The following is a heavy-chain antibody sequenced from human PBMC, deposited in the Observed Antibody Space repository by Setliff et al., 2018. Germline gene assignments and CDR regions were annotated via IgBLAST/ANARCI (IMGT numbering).Heavy chain of an antibody. CDR2: IYPGDSDT. CDR1: GYRFSSHW. D-gene: IGHD6-19*01. J-gene: IGHJ3*02. V-gene: IGHV5-51*01. Sequence: GESLKISCKGSGYRFSSHWIGWVRQMPGKGLEWMGIIYPGDSDTRYSPSFQGQVTISADKSISTAYLQGSSLKASDTAMYYCASSSESSSNDAFEIWGQGTTVTVSS. CDR3: ASSSESSSNDAFEI.